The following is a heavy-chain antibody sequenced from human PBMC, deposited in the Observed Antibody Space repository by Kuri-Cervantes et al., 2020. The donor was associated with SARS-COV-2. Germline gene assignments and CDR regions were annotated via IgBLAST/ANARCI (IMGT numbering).Heavy chain of an antibody. D-gene: IGHD3-3*01. V-gene: IGHV4-39*01. CDR2: IYYSGST. CDR3: ARQMMSSITIFGVVITRNWFDP. CDR1: GGSISSSSYY. Sequence: SETLSLTCTVSGGSISSSSYYWGWIRQPPGKGLEWIGSIYYSGSTYYNPSLKSRVIISVDTSKNQFFLKLSSVTAADTAVYYCARQMMSSITIFGVVITRNWFDPWGQGTLVTVSS. J-gene: IGHJ5*02.